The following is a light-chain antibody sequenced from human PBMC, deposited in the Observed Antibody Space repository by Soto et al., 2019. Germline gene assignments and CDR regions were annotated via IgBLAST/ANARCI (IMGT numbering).Light chain of an antibody. CDR2: EVS. CDR1: SSDVGAYNR. J-gene: IGLJ3*02. CDR3: SSFTYSSTGV. Sequence: QSALTQPASVSGSPGQSITISCTGTSSDVGAYNRVSWSQQHPGEVPKLIIYEVSKRPSGVSNRFSGSRSGNTASLTISGLQPEDEADYYCSSFTYSSTGVFGGGTKVTVL. V-gene: IGLV2-14*01.